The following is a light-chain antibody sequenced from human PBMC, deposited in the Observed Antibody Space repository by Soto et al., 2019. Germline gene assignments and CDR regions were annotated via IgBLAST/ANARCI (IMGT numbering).Light chain of an antibody. V-gene: IGKV3D-15*01. Sequence: EIVMTQSPATLSVSPGERDTLSCRASQSVNIYLAWYQQKPGQAPRLLIFGASSRATGIPARFSGSGSGTEFNLTISSLQSEDFAVYFCQQYDDWLRLTFGGGTKVDIK. CDR1: QSVNIY. CDR2: GAS. J-gene: IGKJ4*01. CDR3: QQYDDWLRLT.